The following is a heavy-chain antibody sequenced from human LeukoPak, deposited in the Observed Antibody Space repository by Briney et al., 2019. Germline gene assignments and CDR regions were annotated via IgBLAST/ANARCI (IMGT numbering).Heavy chain of an antibody. CDR2: IDSGGKT. CDR3: ASGVPAAIY. D-gene: IGHD2-2*01. V-gene: IGHV3-53*01. J-gene: IGHJ4*02. CDR1: GFTVSNNY. Sequence: GGSLRLSCAASGFTVSNNYMTWVRQAPGKGLECVSVIDSGGKTYYADSVKGRFTISRDNSKNTLYLQMNSLRAEDTAVYYCASGVPAAIYWGQGTLVTVSS.